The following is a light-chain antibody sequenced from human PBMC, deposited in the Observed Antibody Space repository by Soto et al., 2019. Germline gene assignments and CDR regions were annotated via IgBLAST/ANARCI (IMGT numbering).Light chain of an antibody. Sequence: DIQMTRSPSTLSASVGDRVTITCRASQSISSWLAWYQQKPGKAPKLLIYDASSLESGVPSRFSGSGSGTEFTLTISSLQPDDFATYYCQQYNSYQFTFGPGTKVDIK. CDR3: QQYNSYQFT. V-gene: IGKV1-5*01. J-gene: IGKJ3*01. CDR1: QSISSW. CDR2: DAS.